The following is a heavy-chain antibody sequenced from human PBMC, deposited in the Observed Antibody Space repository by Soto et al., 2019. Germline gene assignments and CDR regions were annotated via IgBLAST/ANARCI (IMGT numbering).Heavy chain of an antibody. J-gene: IGHJ1*01. CDR1: GYTFTSYG. V-gene: IGHV1-46*01. CDR3: ARDSPPRHFQH. Sequence: VASVKVSCKASGYTFTSYGISWVRQAPGQGLEWMGIIDPYSGNTNYAQKFQGRVTMTRDTSTGTVYMELSSLRSEDTAVYYCARDSPPRHFQHLGQGTLVTVSS. CDR2: IDPYSGNT.